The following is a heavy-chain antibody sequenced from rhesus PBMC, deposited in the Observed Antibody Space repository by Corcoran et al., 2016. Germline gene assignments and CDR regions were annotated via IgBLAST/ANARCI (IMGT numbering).Heavy chain of an antibody. CDR1: GGSFSGYS. CDR3: AREGSHCTGSGCLDY. CDR2: IIRSSGHT. J-gene: IGHJ4*01. V-gene: IGHV4-165*01. D-gene: IGHD2-21*01. Sequence: QVQLQESGPGLVKPSETLSLTCAVSGGSFSGYSWGWIRQPPGKGLEGIGSIIRSSGHTHYNPSPKSRVTISTDTSTNQFSLKLSSVTAADPAVYYCAREGSHCTGSGCLDYWGQGVLVTVSS.